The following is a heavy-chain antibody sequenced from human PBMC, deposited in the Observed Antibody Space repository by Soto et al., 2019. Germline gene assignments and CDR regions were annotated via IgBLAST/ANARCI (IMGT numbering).Heavy chain of an antibody. CDR1: GFTFSNYW. D-gene: IGHD2-15*01. Sequence: EVQLVESGGGLVQPGGSLRLSCAASGFTFSNYWMYWVRQAPGKGLVWVSRINSDGSVSSYADSVKGRPTISRDNVKKTMQLPMDGLRAEDTAVYCCARGDCVGGPCYSLAGSFYYYMGVWGKGTTVTVFS. V-gene: IGHV3-74*01. CDR3: ARGDCVGGPCYSLAGSFYYYMGV. J-gene: IGHJ6*03. CDR2: INSDGSVS.